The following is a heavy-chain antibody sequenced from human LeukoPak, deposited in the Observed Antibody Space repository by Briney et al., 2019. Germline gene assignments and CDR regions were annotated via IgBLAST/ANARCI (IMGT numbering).Heavy chain of an antibody. J-gene: IGHJ4*02. CDR2: IYYSGST. CDR1: GGSISSSSYY. Sequence: SETLSLTCTVSGGSISSSSYYWGWIRQPPGKGLEWIGSIYYSGSTYYNPSLKSRVTISVDTSKNQFSLKLSSVTAADTAVYYCARHKGYSYADHWGQGTLVTVSS. CDR3: ARHKGYSYADH. D-gene: IGHD5-18*01. V-gene: IGHV4-39*01.